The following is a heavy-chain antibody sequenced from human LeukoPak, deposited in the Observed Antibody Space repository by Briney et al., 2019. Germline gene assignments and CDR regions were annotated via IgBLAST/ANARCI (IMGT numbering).Heavy chain of an antibody. CDR2: ISSSSSYT. D-gene: IGHD2-15*01. CDR1: GFTFSDYY. CDR3: ARDGDIVVDYGWFDP. V-gene: IGHV3-11*05. Sequence: GGSLRLSCAASGFTFSDYYMSWIRQAPGKGLEWVSYISSSSSYTNYADSVKGRFTISRDNAKNSLYLQMNSLRAGDTAVYYCARDGDIVVDYGWFDPWGQGTLVTVSS. J-gene: IGHJ5*02.